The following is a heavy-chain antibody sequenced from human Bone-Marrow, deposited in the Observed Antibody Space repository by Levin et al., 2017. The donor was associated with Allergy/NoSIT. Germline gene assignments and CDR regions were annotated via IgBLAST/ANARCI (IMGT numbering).Heavy chain of an antibody. CDR1: GFTFSSYG. CDR3: AKGRPRIFDY. CDR2: ISYDGSNK. J-gene: IGHJ4*02. Sequence: GGSLRLSCAASGFTFSSYGMHWVRQAPGKGLEWVAVISYDGSNKYYADSVKGRFTISRDNSKNTLYLQMNSLRAEDTAVYYCAKGRPRIFDYWGQGTLVTVSS. V-gene: IGHV3-30*18.